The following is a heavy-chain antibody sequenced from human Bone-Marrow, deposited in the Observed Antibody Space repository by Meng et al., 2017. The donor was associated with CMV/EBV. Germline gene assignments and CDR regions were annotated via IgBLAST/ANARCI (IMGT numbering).Heavy chain of an antibody. CDR1: GGTFSSYT. V-gene: IGHV1-69*02. Sequence: SVKVSCKASGGTFSSYTISWVRQAPGQGLEWMGRIIPILGIANYAQKFQGRVTITADKSTSTAYMELSRLRSDDTAVYYCARRPRGSGYYYSYYYGMDVWGQGTTVTVSS. CDR2: IIPILGIA. D-gene: IGHD3-22*01. J-gene: IGHJ6*02. CDR3: ARRPRGSGYYYSYYYGMDV.